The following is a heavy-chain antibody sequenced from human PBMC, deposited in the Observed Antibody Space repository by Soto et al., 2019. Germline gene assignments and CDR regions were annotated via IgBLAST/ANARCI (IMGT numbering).Heavy chain of an antibody. D-gene: IGHD6-6*01. V-gene: IGHV1-2*02. J-gene: IGHJ6*02. CDR3: ARQPHYKYSSSSGSGYYYYYGMDV. CDR2: INPNSGGT. Sequence: ASVKVSCKASGYTFTGYYMHWVRQAPGQGLEWMGWINPNSGGTNYAQKFQGRVTMTRDTSISTAYMELSRLRSDDTAVYYCARQPHYKYSSSSGSGYYYYYGMDVWGQGTTVTVSS. CDR1: GYTFTGYY.